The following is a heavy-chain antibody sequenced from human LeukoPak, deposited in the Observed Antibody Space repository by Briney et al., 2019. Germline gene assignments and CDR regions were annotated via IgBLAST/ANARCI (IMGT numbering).Heavy chain of an antibody. CDR1: VFTFSGSA. CDR3: ARTTEGGYSYGSFYYYYMDV. V-gene: IGHV3-73*01. Sequence: GGSLKLSCAATVFTFSGSAMHWVRQATGKGLEWVCRIRSKANSYATAYAASVKGRFTISRDDSKNTAYLQMNSLKTEDTAVYYCARTTEGGYSYGSFYYYYMDVWGKGATVTISS. D-gene: IGHD5-18*01. J-gene: IGHJ6*03. CDR2: IRSKANSYAT.